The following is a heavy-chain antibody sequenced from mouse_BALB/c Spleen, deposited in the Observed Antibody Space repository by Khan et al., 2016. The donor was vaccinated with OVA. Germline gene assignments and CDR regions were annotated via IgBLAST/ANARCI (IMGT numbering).Heavy chain of an antibody. Sequence: VQLKESGPELMKPGASVKISCKASGYSFTSYYIHWVIQSHGKSLEWIGYIYPFSGGTTYNQKFKGKATLTVDKSSNTAYIHLINLTSEDSAVYYCTRHGYVAWFTYWGQGTLVTVSA. J-gene: IGHJ3*01. V-gene: IGHV1S135*01. CDR1: GYSFTSYY. CDR3: TRHGYVAWFTY. CDR2: IYPFSGGT. D-gene: IGHD2-2*01.